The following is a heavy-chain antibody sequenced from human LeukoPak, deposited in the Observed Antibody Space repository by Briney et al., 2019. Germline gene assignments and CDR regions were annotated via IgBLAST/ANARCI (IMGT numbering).Heavy chain of an antibody. CDR3: ARACGGGSYYGNYYYYYYMDV. Sequence: PWASVTVSCKASGYTFTIYDINWVRQATGQGLEWMGWMNPNSGNTGYAQKFQGRVTMTRNTSISTAYMELSSLRSEDTAVYYCARACGGGSYYGNYYYYYYMDVWGKGTTVSISS. CDR1: GYTFTIYD. CDR2: MNPNSGNT. D-gene: IGHD1-26*01. J-gene: IGHJ6*03. V-gene: IGHV1-8*02.